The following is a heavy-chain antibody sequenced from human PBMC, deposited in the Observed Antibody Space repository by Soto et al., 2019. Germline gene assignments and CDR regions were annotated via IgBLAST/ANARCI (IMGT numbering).Heavy chain of an antibody. CDR1: GYTLTSYD. CDR2: MNPNRVNT. J-gene: IGHJ4*02. D-gene: IGHD3-22*01. Sequence: GASVKGSCRASGYTLTSYDINWVRQATGQGLEWMGWMNPNRVNTVYAQKFQGRVTMTRNTSISTAYMELSSLRSEDTAVYYCARGEGVYYDSSGYYFFPLYYFDYWGQGTLVTVSS. V-gene: IGHV1-8*01. CDR3: ARGEGVYYDSSGYYFFPLYYFDY.